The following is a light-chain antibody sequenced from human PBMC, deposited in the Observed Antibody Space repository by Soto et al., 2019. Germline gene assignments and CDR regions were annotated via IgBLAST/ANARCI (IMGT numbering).Light chain of an antibody. Sequence: DIQMTQSPSAMSASVGDRVTITCRASQGIDNYLAWFQQKPGKVPQRLIYAASTLQSGVPSRFSGSGSGTEFTLTISSLQPEDFATYYCLKPRHYPLTVGGGTKVDSK. CDR1: QGIDNY. CDR3: LKPRHYPLT. J-gene: IGKJ4*01. CDR2: AAS. V-gene: IGKV1-17*03.